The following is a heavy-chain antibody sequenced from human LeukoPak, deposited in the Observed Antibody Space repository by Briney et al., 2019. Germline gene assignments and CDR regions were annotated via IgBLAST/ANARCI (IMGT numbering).Heavy chain of an antibody. J-gene: IGHJ4*02. D-gene: IGHD3-3*01. CDR3: AKDKGYYDFWSGYWPFDY. CDR1: GFTFDDYA. CDR2: ISGAGGST. Sequence: GGSLRLSCAASGFTFDDYAMHWVRQAPGKGLEWVSLISGAGGSTYYADSVKGRFTISRDNSKNSLYLQMNSLRTEDTALYYCAKDKGYYDFWSGYWPFDYWGQGTLVTVSS. V-gene: IGHV3-43*02.